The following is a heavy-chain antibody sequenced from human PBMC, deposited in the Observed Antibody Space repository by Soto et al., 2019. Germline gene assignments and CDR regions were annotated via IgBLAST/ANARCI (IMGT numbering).Heavy chain of an antibody. J-gene: IGHJ4*02. D-gene: IGHD3-22*01. V-gene: IGHV3-23*01. Sequence: LRLSCAASGFTFSIYAMSWVRQAPGKGLEWVSTIGGSGGGTSYADFVRGRFTISRDNSRNTLYLQMTSLRGEDTAVYYCAKDAPGSGWLSDYWGRGTLVTVSS. CDR3: AKDAPGSGWLSDY. CDR2: IGGSGGGT. CDR1: GFTFSIYA.